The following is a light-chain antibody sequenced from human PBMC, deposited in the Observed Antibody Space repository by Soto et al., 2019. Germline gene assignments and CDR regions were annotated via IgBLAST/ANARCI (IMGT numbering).Light chain of an antibody. CDR3: TSYAGGNNV. CDR2: EVN. V-gene: IGLV2-8*01. Sequence: QSALTQPPSASGSPGQSVTISCTGTTSDVGGYNYVSWYQQHPGKVPKLMVYEVNKRPSGVPDRFSCSKSVNTASLTVSGLQAEDEADYYCTSYAGGNNVFGTGTKVTVL. J-gene: IGLJ1*01. CDR1: TSDVGGYNY.